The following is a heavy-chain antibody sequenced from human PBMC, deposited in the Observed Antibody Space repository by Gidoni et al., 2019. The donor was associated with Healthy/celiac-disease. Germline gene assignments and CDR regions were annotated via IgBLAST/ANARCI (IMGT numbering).Heavy chain of an antibody. Sequence: QVQLQQWGAGLLKPSETLSLTCAVYGGSFSGYYWSWIRQPPGKGLEWIGEINHSGSTNYNPSLKSRVTISVDTSKNQFSLKLSSVTAADTAVYYCARGLAVAVLDYWGQGTLVTVSS. CDR3: ARGLAVAVLDY. CDR1: GGSFSGYY. V-gene: IGHV4-34*01. J-gene: IGHJ4*02. D-gene: IGHD6-19*01. CDR2: INHSGST.